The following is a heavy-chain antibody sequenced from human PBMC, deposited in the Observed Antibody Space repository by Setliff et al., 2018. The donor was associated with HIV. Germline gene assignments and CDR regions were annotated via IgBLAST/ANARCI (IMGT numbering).Heavy chain of an antibody. Sequence: SETLSLTCTFSGASIGCDDVYWSWIRQPAGKGLEWIGHIYSSENTNYNPSLKSGVTISLDTSKSQFSLKLTSVTATDTATYYCATCPWDFFGYSGYDVIDYWGPGTQVTVSS. V-gene: IGHV4-61*09. CDR1: GASIGCDDVY. D-gene: IGHD5-12*01. CDR3: ATCPWDFFGYSGYDVIDY. CDR2: IYSSENT. J-gene: IGHJ4*02.